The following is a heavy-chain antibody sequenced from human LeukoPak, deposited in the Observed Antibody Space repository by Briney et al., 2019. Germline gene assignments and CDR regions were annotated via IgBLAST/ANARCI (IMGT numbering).Heavy chain of an antibody. D-gene: IGHD3-22*01. J-gene: IGHJ4*02. V-gene: IGHV3-21*01. CDR3: ALRSRSSGNFDY. CDR2: ISTSSSYI. Sequence: KAGGSLRLSCTASGFTFSVYTMNWVRQAPGKGLEWVSSISTSSSYIYYADSVKGRFTISRDNAKNSLYLQMNSLRAEDTAVYFCALRSRSSGNFDYWGQGTLVTVSS. CDR1: GFTFSVYT.